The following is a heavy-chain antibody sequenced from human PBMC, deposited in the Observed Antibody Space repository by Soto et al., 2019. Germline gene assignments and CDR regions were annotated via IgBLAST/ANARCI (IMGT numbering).Heavy chain of an antibody. J-gene: IGHJ4*02. CDR2: IYHSGST. CDR3: ARRMTTVTTFDY. Sequence: QLQLQESGSGLVKPSQTLSLTCAVSGGSISSGGYSWSWIRQPPGKGLECIGYIYHSGSTYYNPSSKIRVTISVDRSKNQFSLKLSSVTAADTAVYYCARRMTTVTTFDYWGQGTLVTVSS. D-gene: IGHD4-17*01. V-gene: IGHV4-30-2*01. CDR1: GGSISSGGYS.